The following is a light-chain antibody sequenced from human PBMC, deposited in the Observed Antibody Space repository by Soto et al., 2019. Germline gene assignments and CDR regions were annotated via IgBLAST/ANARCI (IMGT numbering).Light chain of an antibody. J-gene: IGKJ2*01. V-gene: IGKV3-20*01. CDR1: QSVTSNY. CDR3: QQYGSSPYP. Sequence: EIVLTQSPGTLSLSPGERVTLSCRASQSVTSNYLAWYQQRPGQAPRLLIYTASSRATGIPDRFSGSGSGTDFTLTISRLEPDDFAVYYCQQYGSSPYPFGQGTKLDI. CDR2: TAS.